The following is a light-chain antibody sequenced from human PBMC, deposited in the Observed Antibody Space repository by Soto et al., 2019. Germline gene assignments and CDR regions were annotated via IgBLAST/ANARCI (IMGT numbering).Light chain of an antibody. CDR3: QKYSSFSRK. Sequence: DIQMTQSPSTLSASVGDIVTITCRASQTISSWLAWYQQKPGKAPELLIYDASTLESGVPSRFSGSGSGTEFSLTISSLQPDDFATFYCQKYSSFSRKFGQGTKVDIK. CDR2: DAS. V-gene: IGKV1-5*01. J-gene: IGKJ1*01. CDR1: QTISSW.